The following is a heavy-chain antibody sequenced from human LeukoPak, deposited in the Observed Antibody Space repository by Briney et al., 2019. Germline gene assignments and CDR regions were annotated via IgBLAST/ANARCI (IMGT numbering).Heavy chain of an antibody. Sequence: PGGSLRLSCAASGFTVSSNYMSWVRQAPGKGLEWVSVIYSGGSTYYADSVKGRFTISRDNSKNTLYLQMNSLRAEDTAVYYCARSYRRGAITMLRGVANRGAFDIWGQGTMVTVSS. CDR1: GFTVSSNY. CDR2: IYSGGST. V-gene: IGHV3-53*01. CDR3: ARSYRRGAITMLRGVANRGAFDI. D-gene: IGHD3-10*01. J-gene: IGHJ3*02.